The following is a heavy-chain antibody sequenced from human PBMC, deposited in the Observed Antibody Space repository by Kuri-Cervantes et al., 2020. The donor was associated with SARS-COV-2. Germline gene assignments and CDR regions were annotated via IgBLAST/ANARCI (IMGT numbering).Heavy chain of an antibody. V-gene: IGHV3-23*01. Sequence: GGSLRLSCAASGFTFSSYGMHWVRQAPGKGLEWVSAISGSGGSTYYADSVKGRFTISRDNSKNTLYLQMNSLKTEDTAVYYCTTGLTETPDYWGQGTLVTVSS. CDR1: GFTFSSYG. D-gene: IGHD2-8*02. CDR3: TTGLTETPDY. J-gene: IGHJ4*02. CDR2: ISGSGGST.